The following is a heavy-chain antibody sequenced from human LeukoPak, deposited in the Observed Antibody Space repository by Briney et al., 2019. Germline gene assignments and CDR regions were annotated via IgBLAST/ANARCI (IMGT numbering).Heavy chain of an antibody. D-gene: IGHD3-9*01. CDR3: ARQNYDTAFDI. V-gene: IGHV4-59*01. CDR1: GGSISSYH. J-gene: IGHJ3*02. CDR2: IYYSGST. Sequence: PSETLSLTCTVSGGSISSYHWSWIRQPPGKGLEWIGYIYYSGSTNYNPSLKSRVTISVDTSKNQFSLKLSSVTAADTAVYYCARQNYDTAFDIWGQGTMVTVSS.